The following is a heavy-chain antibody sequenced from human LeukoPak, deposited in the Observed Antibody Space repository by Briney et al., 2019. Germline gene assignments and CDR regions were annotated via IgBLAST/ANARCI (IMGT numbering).Heavy chain of an antibody. CDR1: GFTFSNAW. V-gene: IGHV3-15*01. Sequence: GGSLRLSCAASGFTFSNAWMSWVRQAPGKGLEWVGRIKSKTDGGTTDYAAPVKGRFTISRDDSKNTLYLQMNSLKTEDTAVYYCATTSRDFLSGFDYWGQGTLVTVSS. CDR3: ATTSRDFLSGFDY. J-gene: IGHJ4*02. CDR2: IKSKTDGGTT. D-gene: IGHD3-3*01.